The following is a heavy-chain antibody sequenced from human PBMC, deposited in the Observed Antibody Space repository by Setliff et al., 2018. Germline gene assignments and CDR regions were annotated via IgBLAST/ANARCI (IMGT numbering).Heavy chain of an antibody. Sequence: LSLTCTVSGGSISTYYWSWIRQPPGKGLEFIGYVYYSGLTNYDPSLKSRVTMSVDSSKNQFSLKLSSVIAADTAVYYCARYDYGDHPDAFDIWGQGTMVTVSS. V-gene: IGHV4-59*12. CDR2: VYYSGLT. CDR1: GGSISTYY. D-gene: IGHD4-17*01. J-gene: IGHJ3*02. CDR3: ARYDYGDHPDAFDI.